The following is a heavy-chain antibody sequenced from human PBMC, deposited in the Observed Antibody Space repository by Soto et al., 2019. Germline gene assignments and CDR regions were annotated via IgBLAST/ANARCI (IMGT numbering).Heavy chain of an antibody. D-gene: IGHD6-13*01. CDR1: VFTFSSYG. Sequence: HPGGSLRLSCAASVFTFSSYGMHWVRQAPGKGLEWVAVISYDGSNKYYADSVKGRFTISRDNSKNTLYLQMGSLRAEDMALYYCARRGYGSRWPNVYMDVWGKGTTVTVSS. CDR3: ARRGYGSRWPNVYMDV. J-gene: IGHJ6*03. V-gene: IGHV3-30*03. CDR2: ISYDGSNK.